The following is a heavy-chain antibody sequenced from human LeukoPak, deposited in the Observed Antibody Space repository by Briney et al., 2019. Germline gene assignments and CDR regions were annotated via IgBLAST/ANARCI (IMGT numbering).Heavy chain of an antibody. D-gene: IGHD4-11*01. CDR1: GYSFILYG. CDR3: ARDDNYGIFVNVDY. V-gene: IGHV1-18*01. CDR2: ISTSTGDT. J-gene: IGHJ4*02. Sequence: ASVKVSCQTSGYSFILYGISWVRQAPGQGPEWMGWISTSTGDTKYTQKFQGRFTLTTDTSMSTAYMELSSLRSDDTAVYYCARDDNYGIFVNVDYWGQGTLVTVSS.